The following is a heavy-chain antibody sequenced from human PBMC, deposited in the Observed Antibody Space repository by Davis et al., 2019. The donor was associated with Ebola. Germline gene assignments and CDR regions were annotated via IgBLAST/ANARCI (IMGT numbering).Heavy chain of an antibody. V-gene: IGHV3-30-3*01. Sequence: GGSLRLSCAASGFTFSSYAMHWVRQAPGKGLEWVAVISYDGSNKYYADSVKGRFTISRDNSKNTLYLQMNSLRAEDTAVYYCTTDRILVVVPAAIANYYYYGMDVWGQGTTVTVSS. J-gene: IGHJ6*02. CDR2: ISYDGSNK. D-gene: IGHD2-2*01. CDR3: TTDRILVVVPAAIANYYYYGMDV. CDR1: GFTFSSYA.